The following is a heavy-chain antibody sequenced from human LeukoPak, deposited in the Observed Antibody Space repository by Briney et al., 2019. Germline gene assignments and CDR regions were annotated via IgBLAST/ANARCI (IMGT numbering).Heavy chain of an antibody. Sequence: ASVKVSCKASGGTFSSYAISWVRQAPGQGLEWMGIINPSGGSTSYAQKFQGRVTMTRDTSTSTVYMELSSLRSEDTAVYYCAREEQLSSPYYYYGMDVWGQGTTVTVSS. CDR2: INPSGGST. CDR3: AREEQLSSPYYYYGMDV. J-gene: IGHJ6*02. D-gene: IGHD5-18*01. CDR1: GGTFSSYA. V-gene: IGHV1-46*01.